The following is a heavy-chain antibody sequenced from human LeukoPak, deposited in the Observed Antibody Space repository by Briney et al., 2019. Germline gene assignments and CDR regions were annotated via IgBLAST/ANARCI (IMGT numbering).Heavy chain of an antibody. CDR1: GFTSSRYW. CDR2: IKHDGSEK. V-gene: IGHV3-7*01. D-gene: IGHD4-11*01. Sequence: GGSLRLSCAASGFTSSRYWMRWVRHAPEERLEWVANIKHDGSEKYYVDSVKGRVTISRDNAKNSLSLQMNSLRVEDTALYYCARESDHSNYPGSFDHWGPGTLVAVS. J-gene: IGHJ4*02. CDR3: ARESDHSNYPGSFDH.